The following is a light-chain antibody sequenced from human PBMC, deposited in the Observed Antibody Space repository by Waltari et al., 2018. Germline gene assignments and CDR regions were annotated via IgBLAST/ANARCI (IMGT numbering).Light chain of an antibody. CDR3: QQYLNWPLLT. Sequence: EIVMTQSPATLSVSPGDRATLSCRASQSVSSNLAWYQQKSGHAPRLLIYDASTRATGIPARFSGSGSGTEFTLTISSMQSEDSAVYYCQQYLNWPLLTFGGGTKVEIK. V-gene: IGKV3-15*01. J-gene: IGKJ4*01. CDR1: QSVSSN. CDR2: DAS.